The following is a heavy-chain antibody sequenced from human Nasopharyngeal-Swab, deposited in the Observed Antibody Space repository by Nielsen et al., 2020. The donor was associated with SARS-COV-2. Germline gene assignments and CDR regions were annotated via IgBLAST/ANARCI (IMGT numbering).Heavy chain of an antibody. D-gene: IGHD6-13*01. CDR2: IYYSGST. J-gene: IGHJ4*02. CDR3: ARGRRSSSWGFGVHYFDY. Sequence: SETLSLTCTVSGVSISSGGYYWSWIRQHPGKGLEWIGYIYYSGSTYYNPSLKSRVTISVDTSKNQFSLKLSSVTAADTVVYYCARGRRSSSWGFGVHYFDYWGQGTLVTVSS. V-gene: IGHV4-31*03. CDR1: GVSISSGGYY.